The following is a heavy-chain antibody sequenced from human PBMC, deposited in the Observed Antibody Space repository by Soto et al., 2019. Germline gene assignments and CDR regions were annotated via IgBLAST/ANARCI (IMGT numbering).Heavy chain of an antibody. CDR1: SGSISSSNW. CDR2: IYHSGST. CDR3: ARGGGTWIVVVPAATYWYFDL. D-gene: IGHD2-2*01. Sequence: QVQLQESGPGLVKPSGTLSLTCAVSSGSISSSNWWSWVRQPPGKGLEWIGEIYHSGSTNYNPSHKSRVTISVDKYKNQFSLKLSSVTAADTAVYYCARGGGTWIVVVPAATYWYFDLWGRGTLVTVSS. J-gene: IGHJ2*01. V-gene: IGHV4-4*02.